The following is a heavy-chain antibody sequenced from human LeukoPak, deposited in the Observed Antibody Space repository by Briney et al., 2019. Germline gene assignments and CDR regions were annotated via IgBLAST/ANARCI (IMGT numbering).Heavy chain of an antibody. CDR1: GITFSSYA. V-gene: IGHV3-30-3*01. D-gene: IGHD1-7*01. CDR2: ISYDGSNK. Sequence: GGSLRLSCAVSGITFSSYAMSWVRQAPGKGLEWVAVISYDGSNKYYADSVKGRFTISRDNSKNTLYLQMNSLRAEDTAVYYCARLELGFDPWGQGTLVTASS. J-gene: IGHJ5*02. CDR3: ARLELGFDP.